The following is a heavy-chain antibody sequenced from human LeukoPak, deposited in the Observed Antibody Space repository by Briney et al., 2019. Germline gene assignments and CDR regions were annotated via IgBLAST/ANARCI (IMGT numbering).Heavy chain of an antibody. CDR2: ISAYNGNT. V-gene: IGHV1-18*01. CDR3: ATRVPAAITGAYYYYYMDV. Sequence: ASVKVSCKASGYTFTSYGISWVRQAHGQGLEWMGWISAYNGNTNYAQKLQGRVTMTTDTSTSTAYMELRSLRSDDTAVYYCATRVPAAITGAYYYYYMDVWGKGTTVTVSS. J-gene: IGHJ6*03. D-gene: IGHD2-2*01. CDR1: GYTFTSYG.